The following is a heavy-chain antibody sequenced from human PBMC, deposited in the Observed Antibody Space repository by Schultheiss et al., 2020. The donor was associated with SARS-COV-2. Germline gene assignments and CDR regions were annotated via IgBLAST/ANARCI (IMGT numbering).Heavy chain of an antibody. J-gene: IGHJ4*02. CDR2: INPNSGGT. V-gene: IGHV1-2*02. CDR1: GYTFTGYY. D-gene: IGHD4-17*01. CDR3: ARVPTSATTKDDY. Sequence: ASVKVSCKASGYTFTGYYMHWVRQAPGQGLEWMGWINPNSGGTNYAQKFQGRVTMTRDTSISTAYMELSRLRSYDTAVYYCARVPTSATTKDDYWGQGTLVTVSS.